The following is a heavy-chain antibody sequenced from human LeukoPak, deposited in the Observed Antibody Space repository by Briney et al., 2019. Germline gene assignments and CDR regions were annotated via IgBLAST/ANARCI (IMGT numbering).Heavy chain of an antibody. CDR3: ARAYDILTGWLDY. D-gene: IGHD3-9*01. V-gene: IGHV3-7*03. CDR2: IKQDGSER. CDR1: GFTFSSYW. Sequence: GSLRLSCAASGFTFSSYWMSWVRQAPGKGLEWVANIKQDGSERYYVDSVRGRFTISRNNAKNSLYLQMNSLRVEDTAVYYCARAYDILTGWLDYWGQGTLVIVSS. J-gene: IGHJ4*02.